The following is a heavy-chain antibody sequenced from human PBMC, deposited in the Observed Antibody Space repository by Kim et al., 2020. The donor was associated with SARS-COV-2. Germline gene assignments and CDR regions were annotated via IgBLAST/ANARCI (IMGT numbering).Heavy chain of an antibody. V-gene: IGHV3-48*03. CDR3: ARVWTYTGIQLGDKGTGY. CDR2: ISSSGSTI. CDR1: GFTFSSYE. J-gene: IGHJ4*02. Sequence: GGSLRLSCAASGFTFSSYEMNWVRQAPGKGLEWVSYISSSGSTIYYADSVKGRFTISRDNAKNSLYLQMNSLRAEDTAVYYCARVWTYTGIQLGDKGTGYWGQGTLVTVSS. D-gene: IGHD1-1*01.